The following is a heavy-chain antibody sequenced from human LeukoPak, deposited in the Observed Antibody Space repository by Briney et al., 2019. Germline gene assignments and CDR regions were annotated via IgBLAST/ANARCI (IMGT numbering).Heavy chain of an antibody. V-gene: IGHV1-46*01. Sequence: ASVKVSCKASGGTFSSYAISWVRQAPGQGLEWMGIINPSGGSTSYAQKFQGRVTMTRDTSTSTVYMELSSLRSEDTAVYYCARDNDYGDYVFDYWGQGTLVTVSS. D-gene: IGHD4-17*01. J-gene: IGHJ4*02. CDR2: INPSGGST. CDR3: ARDNDYGDYVFDY. CDR1: GGTFSSYA.